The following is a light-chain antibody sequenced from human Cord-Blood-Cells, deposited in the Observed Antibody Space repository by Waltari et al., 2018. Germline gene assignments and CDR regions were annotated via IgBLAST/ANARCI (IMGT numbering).Light chain of an antibody. J-gene: IGKJ2*01. CDR1: QSVSSN. CDR2: GAS. V-gene: IGKV3-15*01. CDR3: QQYNNWPYT. Sequence: EIVITQAPATLSVSPGEKATLSCRASQSVSSNLAWYQKKPGQAPTLLIYGASTRATGIPARFSGSGSGTEFTLTISSLQSEDFAVYYCQQYNNWPYTFGQGTKLEIK.